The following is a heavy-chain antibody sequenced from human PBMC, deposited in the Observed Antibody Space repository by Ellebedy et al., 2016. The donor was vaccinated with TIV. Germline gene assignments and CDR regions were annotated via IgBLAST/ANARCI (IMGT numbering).Heavy chain of an antibody. Sequence: MPSETLSLTCTVSGASISSFSAFWGWICQPPASGLAWIGSPDYRGSAYYNPSLKSRVTMSVDRSKNQFSLNVTSVTAADTAVYYCAGGGAAGRSDYYHRMDVWGHGTTATISS. D-gene: IGHD6-6*01. CDR1: GASISSFSAF. V-gene: IGHV4-39*01. CDR2: PDYRGSA. CDR3: AGGGAAGRSDYYHRMDV. J-gene: IGHJ6*02.